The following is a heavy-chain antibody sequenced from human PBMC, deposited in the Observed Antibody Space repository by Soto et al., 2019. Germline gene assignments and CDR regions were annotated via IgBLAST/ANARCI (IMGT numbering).Heavy chain of an antibody. CDR1: GFTFSSYS. D-gene: IGHD2-8*01. V-gene: IGHV3-48*01. J-gene: IGHJ4*02. Sequence: GGSLRLSCAASGFTFSSYSMNWVRQAPGKGLEWVSYISSSSSTIYYADSVKGRFTISRDNAKNSLYLQMNSLRAEDTAMYYCARGVLMVYAISDYWGQGTLVTVSS. CDR3: ARGVLMVYAISDY. CDR2: ISSSSSTI.